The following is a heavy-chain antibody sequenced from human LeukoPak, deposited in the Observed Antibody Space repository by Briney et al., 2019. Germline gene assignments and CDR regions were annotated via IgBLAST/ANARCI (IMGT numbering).Heavy chain of an antibody. CDR1: GGSISTYY. J-gene: IGHJ6*03. CDR2: IYYSGST. D-gene: IGHD3-3*01. CDR3: ARTIYYYYYMDV. V-gene: IGHV4-59*01. Sequence: SETLSLTCSVSGGSISTYYWSWIRQPPGKGLEWIGYIYYSGSTNYNPSLKSRVTISVDTSKNQFSLKLSSVTAADTAVYYCARTIYYYYYMDVWGKGTTVTISS.